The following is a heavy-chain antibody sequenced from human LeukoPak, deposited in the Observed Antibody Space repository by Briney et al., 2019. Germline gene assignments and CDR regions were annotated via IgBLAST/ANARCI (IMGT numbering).Heavy chain of an antibody. J-gene: IGHJ3*02. CDR3: ASGSPDAFDI. Sequence: PSETLSLTCAVSGYSISSSNWWGWVRQPPGKGLEWIGYIYQTGSSYYNPSLKSRVTMSIDTSNNQFSLKLSSVTAVDTAVYYCASGSPDAFDIWGQGTMVTVSS. V-gene: IGHV4-28*01. CDR1: GYSISSSNW. D-gene: IGHD1-26*01. CDR2: IYQTGSS.